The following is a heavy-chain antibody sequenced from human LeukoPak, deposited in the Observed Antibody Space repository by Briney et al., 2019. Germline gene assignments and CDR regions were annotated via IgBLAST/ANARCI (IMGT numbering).Heavy chain of an antibody. J-gene: IGHJ4*02. Sequence: SETLSLTCTVSGGSISSYYWSWIRQPPGKGLEWIAYLFYSGSTDYNPSLESRVTISVDTSKNQFSLKLRSVTAADTAVYYCATVTVIRGVTYFDYWGQGTLVTVSS. D-gene: IGHD2-21*02. CDR2: LFYSGST. V-gene: IGHV4-59*01. CDR1: GGSISSYY. CDR3: ATVTVIRGVTYFDY.